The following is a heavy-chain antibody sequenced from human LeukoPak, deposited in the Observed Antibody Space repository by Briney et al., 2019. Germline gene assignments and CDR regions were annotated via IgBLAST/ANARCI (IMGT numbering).Heavy chain of an antibody. V-gene: IGHV4-59*01. CDR3: ARQYQLLYPLNWFDP. J-gene: IGHJ5*02. CDR2: IYYSGST. D-gene: IGHD2-2*02. Sequence: SETLSLTCTVSGGSISSYYWSWLRQPPGKGLEWIGYIYYSGSTNYNPSLKSRVTISVDTSKNQFSLKLSSVTAADTAVYYCARQYQLLYPLNWFDPWGQGTLVTVSS. CDR1: GGSISSYY.